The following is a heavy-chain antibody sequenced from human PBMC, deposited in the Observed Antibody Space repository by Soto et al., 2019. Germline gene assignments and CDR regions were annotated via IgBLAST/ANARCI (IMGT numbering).Heavy chain of an antibody. V-gene: IGHV4-59*01. CDR2: VHYSGTT. Sequence: ASETLSLTCNVSGGSISSYYWRWIRQSPGRGLEWIGYVHYSGTTNYNPSLKSRVAMSLDSSKRQFSLTLNSVTAADTAVYYCARGTALIYGDYPGAGYFDFWGQGIQVTVSS. CDR3: ARGTALIYGDYPGAGYFDF. D-gene: IGHD4-17*01. CDR1: GGSISSYY. J-gene: IGHJ4*02.